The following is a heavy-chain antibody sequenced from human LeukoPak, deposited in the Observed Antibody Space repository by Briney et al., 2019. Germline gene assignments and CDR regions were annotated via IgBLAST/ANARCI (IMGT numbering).Heavy chain of an antibody. CDR3: ARDSHVYSSGWYVVYFQH. J-gene: IGHJ1*01. Sequence: PWGSLRLSCAASGFTFSSYSMNWVRQAPGKGLEWVSYISSSSSTIYYADSVKGRFTISRDNAKNSLYLQMNSLRDEDTAVYYCARDSHVYSSGWYVVYFQHWGQGTLDTVSS. CDR1: GFTFSSYS. V-gene: IGHV3-48*02. D-gene: IGHD6-19*01. CDR2: ISSSSSTI.